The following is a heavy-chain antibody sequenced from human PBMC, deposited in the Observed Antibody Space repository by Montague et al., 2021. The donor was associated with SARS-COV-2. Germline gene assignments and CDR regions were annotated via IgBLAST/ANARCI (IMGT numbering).Heavy chain of an antibody. V-gene: IGHV4-34*01. D-gene: IGHD4-23*01. J-gene: IGHJ4*02. Sequence: SETLSLTCAVYGGSLSGFYWTWIRQAPGKGLEWVGEITHGGSTSYSPALMSRLTISLDTSKNQFSLKLDSVTAADTATYYCARSHDYRGNDYFDSWGQGALVIVSS. CDR2: ITHGGST. CDR1: GGSLSGFY. CDR3: ARSHDYRGNDYFDS.